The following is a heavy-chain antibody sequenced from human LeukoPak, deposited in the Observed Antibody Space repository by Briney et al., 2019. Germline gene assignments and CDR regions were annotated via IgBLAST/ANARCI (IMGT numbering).Heavy chain of an antibody. CDR2: IYNSGST. V-gene: IGHV4-4*07. Sequence: ETLSLTCTVSGGSISSYYWSWIRQPAGKGLEWIGHIYNSGSTNYNPSLKGRVTMSVATSKNQFSLHLSSVTAADTAVYYCARSAFLVTAPGLYYFDYWGQGTLVAVSS. CDR1: GGSISSYY. J-gene: IGHJ4*02. CDR3: ARSAFLVTAPGLYYFDY. D-gene: IGHD6-13*01.